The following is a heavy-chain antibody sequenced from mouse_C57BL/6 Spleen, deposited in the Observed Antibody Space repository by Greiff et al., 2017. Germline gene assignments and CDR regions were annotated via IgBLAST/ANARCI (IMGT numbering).Heavy chain of an antibody. V-gene: IGHV5-16*01. CDR2: INYDGSST. D-gene: IGHD2-3*01. Sequence: EVQLVESEGGLVQPGSSMKLSCTASGFTFSDYYMAWVRQVPEKGLEWVANINYDGSSTYYLDSLKSRFIISRDNAKNILYLQMSSLKSEDTAAYYCTRVDCYYRFAYWGQGTMVTVSA. CDR3: TRVDCYYRFAY. CDR1: GFTFSDYY. J-gene: IGHJ3*01.